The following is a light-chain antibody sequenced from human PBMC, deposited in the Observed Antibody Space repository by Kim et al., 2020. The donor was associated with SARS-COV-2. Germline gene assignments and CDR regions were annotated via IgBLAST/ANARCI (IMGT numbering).Light chain of an antibody. V-gene: IGKV3-20*01. CDR2: GAS. CDR3: QRYGSSPYT. Sequence: EIVLTQSPGTLSLSPGERATLSCRASQSVSSSYLAWYQQKPGQAPRLLIYGASSRATGIPDRFSGSGSGTDFTLTISRLEPEGFAVYYCQRYGSSPYTFGQGTKLEF. J-gene: IGKJ2*01. CDR1: QSVSSSY.